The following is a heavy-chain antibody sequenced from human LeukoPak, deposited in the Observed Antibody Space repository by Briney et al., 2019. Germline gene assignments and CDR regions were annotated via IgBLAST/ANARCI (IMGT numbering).Heavy chain of an antibody. CDR1: GGTFNSYA. CDR3: ATIGIVGATRNWFDP. V-gene: IGHV1-69*06. Sequence: ASVKVSCKASGGTFNSYAISWVRQAPGQGLEWMGGIIPIFGTTNYARKFRGRVTLTADKSTSTAYMELSSLRSEDTAVYYCATIGIVGATRNWFDPWGQGTLVTVSS. D-gene: IGHD1-26*01. CDR2: IIPIFGTT. J-gene: IGHJ5*02.